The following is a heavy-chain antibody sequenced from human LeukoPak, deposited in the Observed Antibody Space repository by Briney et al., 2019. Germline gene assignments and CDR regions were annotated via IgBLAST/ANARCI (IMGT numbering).Heavy chain of an antibody. D-gene: IGHD3-10*01. CDR1: GYTFTGYY. Sequence: GASVKLSCKASGYTFTGYYMHWVRQAPGQGLEWMGWINPNSGGTNYAQKFQGRVTMTRDTSISTAYMELSRLRSDDTAVYYCARFGITMVRGTFLDYYYYGMDVWGQGTTVTVSS. V-gene: IGHV1-2*02. CDR3: ARFGITMVRGTFLDYYYYGMDV. CDR2: INPNSGGT. J-gene: IGHJ6*02.